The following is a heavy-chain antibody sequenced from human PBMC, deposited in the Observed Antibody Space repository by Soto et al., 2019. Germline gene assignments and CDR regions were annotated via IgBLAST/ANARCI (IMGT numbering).Heavy chain of an antibody. J-gene: IGHJ3*02. V-gene: IGHV1-18*01. Sequence: QVQLVQSGAEVKKPGASVKVSCKASGYTFTSYGISWVRQAPGQGLEWMGWISAYNGNTNYAQKLQGRVTTTTDKXNXTXXMELRSVRSDYPAVYYCERAPSIKSFLVHDHAFDIWGKGTMVTVSS. CDR2: ISAYNGNT. CDR1: GYTFTSYG. D-gene: IGHD3-3*02. CDR3: ERAPSIKSFLVHDHAFDI.